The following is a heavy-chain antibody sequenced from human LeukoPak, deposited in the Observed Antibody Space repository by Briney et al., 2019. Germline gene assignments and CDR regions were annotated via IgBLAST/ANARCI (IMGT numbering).Heavy chain of an antibody. CDR3: ARDAPDCSSTSCYVDY. CDR2: ISSSSSYI. Sequence: PGGSLRLSCAASGFTFSSYSMNWVRQAPGKGLEWVSSISSSSSYIYYADSVKGRFTISRDNAKNSLYLQMNSLRAEDTAVYYCARDAPDCSSTSCYVDYWGQGTLVTVSS. D-gene: IGHD2-2*01. J-gene: IGHJ4*02. CDR1: GFTFSSYS. V-gene: IGHV3-21*01.